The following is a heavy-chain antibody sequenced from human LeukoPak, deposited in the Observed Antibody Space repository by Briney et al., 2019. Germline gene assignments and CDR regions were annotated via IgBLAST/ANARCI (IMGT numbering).Heavy chain of an antibody. Sequence: SETLSLTCAVYGGSFSGYYWSWIRQPPGKGLEWIGSVSHSGSTYYNPSLKSRVTISVDTSKNQFSLKLSSVTAADSAVYYCARASGWSYYYYYMDVWGKGTTVTVSS. D-gene: IGHD6-19*01. V-gene: IGHV4-34*01. CDR1: GGSFSGYY. J-gene: IGHJ6*03. CDR3: ARASGWSYYYYYMDV. CDR2: VSHSGST.